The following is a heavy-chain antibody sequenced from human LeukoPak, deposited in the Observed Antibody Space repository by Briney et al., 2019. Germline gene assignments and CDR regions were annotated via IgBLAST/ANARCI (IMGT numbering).Heavy chain of an antibody. CDR1: GDSLSSGSHY. CDR2: ISYSGYT. CDR3: SRGGNRFGGFYFDY. Sequence: PSEALSLTCSVSGDSLSSGSHYWSWLRQLPGKGLESIGFISYSGYTSYNPSLKSRVSISVDTSKSQFSLKLTSVTAADTAVYYCSRGGNRFGGFYFDYWGRGTLVTVSS. J-gene: IGHJ4*02. V-gene: IGHV4-31*03. D-gene: IGHD3-10*01.